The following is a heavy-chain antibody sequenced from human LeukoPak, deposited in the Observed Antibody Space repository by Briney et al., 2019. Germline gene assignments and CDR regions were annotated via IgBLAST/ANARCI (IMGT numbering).Heavy chain of an antibody. Sequence: GGSLRLSCAASRFTVSSNYMTWVRQAAGKGLEWVSVIYSGGSTYYADSVKGRFTISRDNSKNTLYLQMNSLRAEDTAVYYCAVGYSSGWYSPFDYWGQGTLVTVSS. CDR2: IYSGGST. J-gene: IGHJ4*02. CDR3: AVGYSSGWYSPFDY. CDR1: RFTVSSNY. V-gene: IGHV3-66*01. D-gene: IGHD6-19*01.